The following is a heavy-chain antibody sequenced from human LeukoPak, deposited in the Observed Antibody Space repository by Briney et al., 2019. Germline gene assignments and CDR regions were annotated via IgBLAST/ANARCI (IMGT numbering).Heavy chain of an antibody. V-gene: IGHV3-21*01. D-gene: IGHD6-19*01. Sequence: GGSLRLSCAASGFTFSSYSMNWVRQARGKGLEGVSSISSSSSYIYYADSVKGRFTISRDNAKNSLYLQMKSLRAEDTAVYYCARDRRTWLVQVRGDAFDIWGQGTMVTVSS. J-gene: IGHJ3*02. CDR3: ARDRRTWLVQVRGDAFDI. CDR1: GFTFSSYS. CDR2: ISSSSSYI.